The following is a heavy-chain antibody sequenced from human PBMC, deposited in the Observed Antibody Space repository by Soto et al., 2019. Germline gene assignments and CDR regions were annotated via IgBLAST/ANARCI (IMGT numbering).Heavy chain of an antibody. CDR2: IYYSGST. CDR1: GGSISSYY. Sequence: QVQLQESGPGLVKPSETLSLTCTVSGGSISSYYWSWIRQPPGKGLEWIGYIYYSGSTNYNPSLRRRVTLSVDTSKNQSSLKLNSMTAADTAVYYCARHNYGSGSTYCDSWGPGTLVTVSS. V-gene: IGHV4-59*08. J-gene: IGHJ4*02. CDR3: ARHNYGSGSTYCDS. D-gene: IGHD3-10*01.